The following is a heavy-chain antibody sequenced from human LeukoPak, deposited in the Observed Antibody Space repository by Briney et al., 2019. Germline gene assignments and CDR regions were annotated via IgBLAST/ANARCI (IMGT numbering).Heavy chain of an antibody. V-gene: IGHV3-66*01. Sequence: GGSLRLSCAASGFSVRSNYMSWVRQAPGKGLEWVSVIYSGGSTYHADSVKGRFTISRDDSRNTLFLQMNSLRAEDTSVYYCAREDYYFDSSGTHYFDYWGQGTLVTVSS. CDR3: AREDYYFDSSGTHYFDY. D-gene: IGHD3-22*01. J-gene: IGHJ4*02. CDR1: GFSVRSNY. CDR2: IYSGGST.